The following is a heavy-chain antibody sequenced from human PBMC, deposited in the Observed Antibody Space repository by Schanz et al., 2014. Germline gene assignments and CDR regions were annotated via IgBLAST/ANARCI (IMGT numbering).Heavy chain of an antibody. D-gene: IGHD1-20*01. Sequence: EVQLVESGGGLVQPGGSLRLSCAASGFTFSSYAMTWVRQAPGMGLEWVSAISGRDGSTYYADSVRGRFTISRDNSKNTLYLQMNSLRAEDTAVYYCANNWNLDYWGQGTLVTVSS. J-gene: IGHJ4*02. CDR3: ANNWNLDY. CDR1: GFTFSSYA. V-gene: IGHV3-23*04. CDR2: ISGRDGST.